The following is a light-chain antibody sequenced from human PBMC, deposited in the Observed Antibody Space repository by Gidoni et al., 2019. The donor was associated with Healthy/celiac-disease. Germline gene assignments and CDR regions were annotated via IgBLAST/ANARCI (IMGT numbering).Light chain of an antibody. CDR1: QSVSSSN. Sequence: EIVLTQSPGTLSLSPGERATLSCRASQSVSSSNLAWYQQKPGQAPRLLVYGASTRATGIPDRFGGSVSGTDFTLTISRLEPEDFAVYYCQQYDTTSWTFGQGTKVEIK. CDR2: GAS. J-gene: IGKJ1*01. CDR3: QQYDTTSWT. V-gene: IGKV3-20*01.